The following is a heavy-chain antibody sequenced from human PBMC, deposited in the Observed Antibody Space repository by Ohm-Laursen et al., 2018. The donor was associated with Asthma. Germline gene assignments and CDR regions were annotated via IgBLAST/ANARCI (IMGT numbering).Heavy chain of an antibody. V-gene: IGHV4-59*07. J-gene: IGHJ4*02. CDR2: IDNSGSS. CDR1: GGSISSDY. CDR3: ARGLGSIVATD. D-gene: IGHD5-12*01. Sequence: SDTLSLTCTVSGGSISSDYWSWIRQPPGKGLEWIGYIDNSGSSDYNPALKSRVTISVHTSKNQFSLRLSSVTAADTAVYYCARGLGSIVATDWGQGTLVTVSS.